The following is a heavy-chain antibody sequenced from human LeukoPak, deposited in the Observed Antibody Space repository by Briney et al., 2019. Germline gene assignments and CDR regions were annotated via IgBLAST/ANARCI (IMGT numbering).Heavy chain of an antibody. D-gene: IGHD3-10*01. Sequence: GGSLRLSCAASGFTVSSYAMSWVRQAPGKGLEWVSAISGSGGSTYYADSVKGRFTISRDNSKNTLYLQMNSLRAEDTAVYYCAKSRDLWFGSFDYWGQGTLVTVSS. V-gene: IGHV3-23*01. CDR3: AKSRDLWFGSFDY. J-gene: IGHJ4*02. CDR1: GFTVSSYA. CDR2: ISGSGGST.